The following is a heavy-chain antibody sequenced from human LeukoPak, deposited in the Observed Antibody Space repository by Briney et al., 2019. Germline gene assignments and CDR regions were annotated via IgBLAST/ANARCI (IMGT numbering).Heavy chain of an antibody. CDR1: GGSFSGYY. CDR3: ARLINKPXAATGTGPFDH. Sequence: SETLSLTCAVYGGSFSGYYWSWICQPPGKGLEWIGEINHSGSTNYNPSLKSRVTISVDTSKNQFSLKLSSVTAADTAVYYCARLINKPXAATGTGPFDHWGQGTLVTVS. V-gene: IGHV4-34*01. D-gene: IGHD6-13*01. CDR2: INHSGST. J-gene: IGHJ4*02.